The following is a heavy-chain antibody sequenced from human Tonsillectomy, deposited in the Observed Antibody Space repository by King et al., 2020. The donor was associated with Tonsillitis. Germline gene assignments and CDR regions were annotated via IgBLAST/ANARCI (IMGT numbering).Heavy chain of an antibody. CDR2: IYTSGST. Sequence: VPLQESGPGLVKPSQTLSLTCTVSGGSISSGSYCWTWIRQPAGKGLEWIGRIYTSGSTKYNPSLKSRLTISVDTSKNQFSLKLSSVTAADTAVYYCARTGHSSGWPMDYWGQGTLVTVSS. CDR3: ARTGHSSGWPMDY. D-gene: IGHD6-19*01. J-gene: IGHJ4*02. V-gene: IGHV4-61*02. CDR1: GGSISSGSYC.